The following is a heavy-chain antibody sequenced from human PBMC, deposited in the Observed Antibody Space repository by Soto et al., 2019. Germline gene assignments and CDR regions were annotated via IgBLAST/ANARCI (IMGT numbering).Heavy chain of an antibody. CDR3: ARVRSRLLWFGELDGPLDY. CDR1: GGSVSSGSYY. D-gene: IGHD3-10*01. CDR2: IYYSGST. J-gene: IGHJ4*02. Sequence: SETLSLTCTVSGGSVSSGSYYWSWIRQPPGKGLEWIGYIYYSGSTNYNPSLKSRVTISVDTSKNQFSLKLSSVTAADTAVYYCARVRSRLLWFGELDGPLDYWGQGTLVTVSS. V-gene: IGHV4-61*01.